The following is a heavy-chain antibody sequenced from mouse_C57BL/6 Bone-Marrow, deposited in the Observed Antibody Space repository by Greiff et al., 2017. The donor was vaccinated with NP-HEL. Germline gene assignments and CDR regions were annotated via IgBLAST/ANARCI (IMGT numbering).Heavy chain of an antibody. Sequence: EVQGVESGGGLVQSGRSLRLSCATSGFTFSDFYMEWVRQAPGKGLEWIAASRNKANDYTTEYSASVKGRFIVSRDTSQSILYLQMNALRAEDTAIYYCARDNWDWYFDVWGTETTVTVSS. J-gene: IGHJ1*03. V-gene: IGHV7-1*01. CDR1: GFTFSDFY. CDR3: ARDNWDWYFDV. D-gene: IGHD4-1*01. CDR2: SRNKANDYTT.